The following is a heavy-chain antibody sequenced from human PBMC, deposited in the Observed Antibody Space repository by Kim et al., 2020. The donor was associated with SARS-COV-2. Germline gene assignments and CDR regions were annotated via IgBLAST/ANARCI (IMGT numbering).Heavy chain of an antibody. J-gene: IGHJ4*02. CDR2: IYPRDSDT. CDR1: GYSFSTNW. CDR3: ARHSSIAAAGDTLDY. V-gene: IGHV5-51*01. Sequence: GESQQISCKASGYSFSTNWIGWVRQVPGKGLEWMGVIYPRDSDTQYSPSFQGQVTISADKSTTTAYPQWSSLKASDTAMYYCARHSSIAAAGDTLDYWGQGTLVTVSS. D-gene: IGHD6-13*01.